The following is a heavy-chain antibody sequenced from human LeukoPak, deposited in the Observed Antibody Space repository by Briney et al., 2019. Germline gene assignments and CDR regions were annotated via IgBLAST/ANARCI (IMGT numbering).Heavy chain of an antibody. V-gene: IGHV3-53*01. D-gene: IGHD1-26*01. CDR1: GFTVSSNY. CDR2: IYSGGST. Sequence: PGGSLRPSCAASGFTVSSNYMSWVGQGPGKGLEWGSVIYSGGSTYYADSVKGRFTTSRDNSKNTLYLQINSLRAEDTAVYYCARGSGTYYSHYYYMDVWGKGTTVTVSS. CDR3: ARGSGTYYSHYYYMDV. J-gene: IGHJ6*03.